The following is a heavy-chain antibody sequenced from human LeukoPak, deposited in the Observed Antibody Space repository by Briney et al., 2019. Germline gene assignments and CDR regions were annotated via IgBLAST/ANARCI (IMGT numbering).Heavy chain of an antibody. CDR3: AREVDYYDTSDYFPLGY. D-gene: IGHD3-22*01. J-gene: IGHJ4*02. Sequence: EASIKVSCKASGYTFTDYYIHWVRQAPGQGLEWMGWINPNNGGTNYAQKFQGRVTMTRDTSISTAYMELSRLRSDDTAVYYCAREVDYYDTSDYFPLGYWGQGTLVTVSS. CDR2: INPNNGGT. V-gene: IGHV1-2*02. CDR1: GYTFTDYY.